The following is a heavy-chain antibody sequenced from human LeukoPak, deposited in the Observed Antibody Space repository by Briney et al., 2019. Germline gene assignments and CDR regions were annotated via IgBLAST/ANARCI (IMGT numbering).Heavy chain of an antibody. Sequence: PSETVSLTCTVSGGSISSNNYYWVWIRQPPGKGLEWIGSIYYSGGTYHNPSLKSRITISVDTSKNQFFLNLNPVTAADTAVYYCARRYYSGPFDYWGQGTLVTVSS. V-gene: IGHV4-39*01. D-gene: IGHD3-10*01. CDR1: GGSISSNNYY. J-gene: IGHJ4*02. CDR2: IYYSGGT. CDR3: ARRYYSGPFDY.